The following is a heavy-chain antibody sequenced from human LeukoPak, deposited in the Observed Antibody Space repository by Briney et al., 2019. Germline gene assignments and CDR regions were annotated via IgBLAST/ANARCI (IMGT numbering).Heavy chain of an antibody. V-gene: IGHV3-21*01. D-gene: IGHD6-13*01. CDR3: ARIYSSSFKSFGYFDY. CDR2: IGTSSSYI. CDR1: GFTFSSYS. Sequence: PGGSLRLSCAASGFTFSSYSMNWVRQAPGKGLEWVSSIGTSSSYIYYADSLKGRFTISRDNAKNSLYLQMNSLRAEDTAVYYCARIYSSSFKSFGYFDYWGQGTLVTVSS. J-gene: IGHJ4*02.